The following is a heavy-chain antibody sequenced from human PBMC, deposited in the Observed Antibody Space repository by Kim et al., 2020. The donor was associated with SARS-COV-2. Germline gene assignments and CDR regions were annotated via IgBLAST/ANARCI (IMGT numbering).Heavy chain of an antibody. CDR1: GGTFSSYA. V-gene: IGHV1-69*13. CDR2: IIPIFGTA. Sequence: SVKVSCKASGGTFSSYAISWVRQAPGQGLEWMGGIIPIFGTANYAQKFQGRVTITADESTSTAYMELSSLRSEDTAVYYCARDVVGATYIGYWGQGTLVTVSS. J-gene: IGHJ4*02. D-gene: IGHD1-26*01. CDR3: ARDVVGATYIGY.